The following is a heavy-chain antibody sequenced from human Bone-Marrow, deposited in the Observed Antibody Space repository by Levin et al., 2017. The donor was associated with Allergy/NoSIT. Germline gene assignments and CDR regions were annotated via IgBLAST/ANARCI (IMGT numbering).Heavy chain of an antibody. J-gene: IGHJ4*02. CDR3: AKERYDRSGRHFDY. D-gene: IGHD3-22*01. CDR2: ISWNSGNI. Sequence: SCATSGFTSDDHTMHWVRQAPGKGLEWVARISWNSGNIGYADSVKGRFTISRDNTKSSLYLQLDSLTTEDSALYYCAKERYDRSGRHFDYWGQGTLGTVSS. CDR1: GFTSDDHT. V-gene: IGHV3-9*02.